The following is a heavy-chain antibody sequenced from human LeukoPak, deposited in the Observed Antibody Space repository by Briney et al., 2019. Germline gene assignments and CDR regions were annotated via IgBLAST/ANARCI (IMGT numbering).Heavy chain of an antibody. J-gene: IGHJ4*02. CDR2: IIPTFGTA. V-gene: IGHV1-69*05. CDR1: AGTLSSHA. CDR3: ARLVGYCRSTSCLDFDY. Sequence: SVTPSCMLSAGTLSSHAISWVRQAPGQGRERMGVIIPTFGTANYAQKFHGKVTITTDESTSTAYMELSSLRSEDTAVYYCARLVGYCRSTSCLDFDYWGQGTLVTVSS. D-gene: IGHD2-2*01.